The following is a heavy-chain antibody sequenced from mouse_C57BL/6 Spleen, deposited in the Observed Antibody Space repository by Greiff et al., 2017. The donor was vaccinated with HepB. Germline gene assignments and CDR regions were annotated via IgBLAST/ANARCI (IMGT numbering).Heavy chain of an antibody. CDR1: GYAFSSSW. V-gene: IGHV1-82*01. Sequence: QVQLKQSGPELVKPGASVKISCKASGYAFSSSWMNWVKQRPGKGLEWIGRIYPGDGDTNYNGKFKGKATLTADKSSSTAYMQLSSLTSEDSAVYFCARSIYYGNRWGQGTLVTVSA. D-gene: IGHD2-1*01. CDR3: ARSIYYGNR. J-gene: IGHJ3*01. CDR2: IYPGDGDT.